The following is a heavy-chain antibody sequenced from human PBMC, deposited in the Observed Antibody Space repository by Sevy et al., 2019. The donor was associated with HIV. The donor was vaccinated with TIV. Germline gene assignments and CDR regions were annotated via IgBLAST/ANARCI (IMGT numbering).Heavy chain of an antibody. CDR3: ARDEGGYSSIKGYYGMDV. CDR1: GFTFSDYY. CDR2: ISSSGSTI. J-gene: IGHJ6*02. V-gene: IGHV3-11*01. D-gene: IGHD6-13*01. Sequence: GESLKISCAASGFTFSDYYMSWIRQAPGKGLEWVSYISSSGSTIYYADSVKGRFTISRDNAKNSLYLQMNSLRAEDTAVYYCARDEGGYSSIKGYYGMDVWGQGTTVIVSS.